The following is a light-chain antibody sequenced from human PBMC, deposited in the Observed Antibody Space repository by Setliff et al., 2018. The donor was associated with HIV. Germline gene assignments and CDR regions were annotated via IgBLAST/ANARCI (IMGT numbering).Light chain of an antibody. V-gene: IGLV2-14*03. CDR1: SSDVGSYDF. J-gene: IGLJ1*01. CDR3: ASYRPNDLGV. CDR2: DVS. Sequence: QSVLIQPASVSGSPGQSVTVSCTGTSSDVGSYDFVSWYQQLPGEAPKLLIYDVSDRPSGVSHRFSGSKSGNTASLTISGLQSEDEADYYCASYRPNDLGVFGTGTKGTVL.